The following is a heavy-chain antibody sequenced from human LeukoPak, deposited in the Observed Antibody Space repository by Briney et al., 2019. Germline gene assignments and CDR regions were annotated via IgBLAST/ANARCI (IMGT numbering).Heavy chain of an antibody. CDR3: ARASYYDFWSGYRERAFDI. D-gene: IGHD3-3*01. CDR1: GYTFTSYY. Sequence: ASVKVSCKASGYTFTSYYMHWVRQAPGQVLEWMGIINPSGGSTSYAQKFQGRVTMTRDTSTSTVYMELSSLRSEDTAVYYCARASYYDFWSGYRERAFDIWGQGTMVTVSS. V-gene: IGHV1-46*01. J-gene: IGHJ3*02. CDR2: INPSGGST.